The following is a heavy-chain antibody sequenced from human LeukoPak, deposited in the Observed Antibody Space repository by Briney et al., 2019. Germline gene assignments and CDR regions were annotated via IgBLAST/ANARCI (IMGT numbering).Heavy chain of an antibody. D-gene: IGHD4-23*01. CDR2: INHSGST. V-gene: IGHV4-34*01. J-gene: IGHJ4*02. CDR1: GGSISGYY. Sequence: SETLSLTCAVYGGSISGYYWSWIRQPPGKGLEWIGEINHSGSTNYNPSLKGRVTISIDTSKNQFSLKLSSVTAADTAVYYCARGDYGGNPIDYWGQGTLVTVSS. CDR3: ARGDYGGNPIDY.